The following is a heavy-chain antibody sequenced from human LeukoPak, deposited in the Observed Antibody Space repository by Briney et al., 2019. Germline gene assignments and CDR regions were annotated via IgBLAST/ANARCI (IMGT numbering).Heavy chain of an antibody. CDR3: ARQYSSGRIFDY. CDR2: INHSGST. J-gene: IGHJ4*02. CDR1: GGSFSDYY. Sequence: PSKTLSLTCAVYGGSFSDYYWSWIRQPPGKGLEWIGEINHSGSTNYNPSLKSRVTISVDTSKNQFSLKLSSVTAADTAVYYCARQYSSGRIFDYWGQGTLVTVSS. V-gene: IGHV4-34*01. D-gene: IGHD6-19*01.